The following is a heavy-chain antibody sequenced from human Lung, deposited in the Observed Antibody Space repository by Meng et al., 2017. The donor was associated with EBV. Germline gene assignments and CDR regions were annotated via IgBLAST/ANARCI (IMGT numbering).Heavy chain of an antibody. CDR2: IYYSGST. D-gene: IGHD5-18*01. J-gene: IGHJ4*02. CDR3: ARAVDTGYFDY. V-gene: IGHV4-31*01. Sequence: QVQLQESGPGLVKPSQTLSLTCTVSGGSISSGGHSRSWIRQHPGKGLEWIGYIYYSGSTYYNPSLKSLVSISVDTSNNQFSLKLSSVTAADTAVYYCARAVDTGYFDYWGQGTLVTVSS. CDR1: GGSISSGGHS.